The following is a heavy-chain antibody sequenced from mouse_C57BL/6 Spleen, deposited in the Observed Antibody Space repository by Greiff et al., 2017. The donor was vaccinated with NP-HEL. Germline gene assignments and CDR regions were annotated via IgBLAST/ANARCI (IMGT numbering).Heavy chain of an antibody. D-gene: IGHD2-5*01. CDR3: ARGRYSNYFDY. V-gene: IGHV5-4*01. J-gene: IGHJ2*01. CDR2: ISDGGSYT. CDR1: GFTFSSYA. Sequence: EVQVVESGGGLVKPGGSLKLSCAASGFTFSSYAMSWVRQTPEKRLEWVATISDGGSYTYYPDNVKGRFTISRDNAKNNLYLQMSHLKSEDTAMYYCARGRYSNYFDYGGQGTTLTVSS.